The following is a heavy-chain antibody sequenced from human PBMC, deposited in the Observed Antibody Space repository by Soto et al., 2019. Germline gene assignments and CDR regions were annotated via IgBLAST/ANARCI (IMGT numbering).Heavy chain of an antibody. Sequence: QVQLVQSGPEVGKPGASVKVSCKASGYTFTGYYLHWVRQAPGPGLEWMGYINPDSGRTRYAQKFQGTVTMTRDTSITTAYLELSSLKYDDSAIFYCALSFSQTNIDVWGQGTTVIVSS. CDR1: GYTFTGYY. CDR3: ALSFSQTNIDV. J-gene: IGHJ6*01. CDR2: INPDSGRT. V-gene: IGHV1-2*02.